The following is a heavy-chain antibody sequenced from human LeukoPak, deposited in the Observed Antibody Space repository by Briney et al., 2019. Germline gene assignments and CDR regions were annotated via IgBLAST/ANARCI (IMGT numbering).Heavy chain of an antibody. V-gene: IGHV1-69*01. CDR2: IIPIFGTA. J-gene: IGHJ6*01. Sequence: ASVKVSCKASGGTFSSYAISWVRQAPGQGLEWMGGIIPIFGTANYAQKFQGRVTITADESTSTAYMELSSLRSEDTAVYYWSRPLGVVGGFEIYFYGIDVWGQRDTVTLSS. D-gene: IGHD3-3*01. CDR3: SRPLGVVGGFEIYFYGIDV. CDR1: GGTFSSYA.